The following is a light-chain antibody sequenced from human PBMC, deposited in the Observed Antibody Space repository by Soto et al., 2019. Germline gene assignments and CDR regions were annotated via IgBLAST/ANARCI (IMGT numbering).Light chain of an antibody. CDR1: SGHSTYI. Sequence: QSVLTQSSSASASLGSSVKLTCTLSSGHSTYIIAWHQQQPGKAPRYLMKLERSGSYNKGSGIPDRFSGSSSGADRYLTISNLQFEDEADYYCETWDSTTHRVFGGGTKLTVL. CDR3: ETWDSTTHRV. V-gene: IGLV4-60*02. J-gene: IGLJ3*02. CDR2: LERSGSY.